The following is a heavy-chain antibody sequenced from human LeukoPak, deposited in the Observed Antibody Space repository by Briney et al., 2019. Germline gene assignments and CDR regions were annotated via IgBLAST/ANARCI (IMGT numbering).Heavy chain of an antibody. CDR1: GFTFYNYA. CDR3: ANDFDY. Sequence: SGGSLRLSCAASGFTFYNYAMSWVRQAPGKGLEWVSTISGSNDNTYYADSVKGRFTISRDNSKNTLYLQMNSLRADDTALYYCANDFDYWGQGTLVTVSS. CDR2: ISGSNDNT. J-gene: IGHJ4*02. V-gene: IGHV3-23*01.